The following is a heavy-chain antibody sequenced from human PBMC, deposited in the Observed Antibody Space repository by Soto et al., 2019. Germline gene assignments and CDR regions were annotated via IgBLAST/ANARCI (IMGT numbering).Heavy chain of an antibody. CDR3: ARVSGSYYSSLDY. CDR2: IYYSCST. D-gene: IGHD3-10*01. J-gene: IGHJ4*02. V-gene: IGHV4-30-4*01. CDR1: GGSISSGDYY. Sequence: SETLSLTCTVSGGSISSGDYYWSWIRQPPGKGLEWIGYIYYSCSTYYNPSLKSRVTISVDTSKNQFSLKLSSVTAADTAVYYCARVSGSYYSSLDYWGQGTLVTVSS.